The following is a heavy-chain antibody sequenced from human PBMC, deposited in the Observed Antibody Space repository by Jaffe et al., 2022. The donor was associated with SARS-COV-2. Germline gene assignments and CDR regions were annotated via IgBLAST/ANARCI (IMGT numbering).Heavy chain of an antibody. CDR3: AGDVLRYFDWLLNRGPFPNYFDY. J-gene: IGHJ4*02. CDR2: IIPIFGTA. Sequence: QVQLVQSGAEVKKPGSSVKVSCKASGGTFSSYAISWVRQAPGQGLEWMGGIIPIFGTANYAQKFQGRVTITADESTSTAYMELSSLRSEDTAVYYCAGDVLRYFDWLLNRGPFPNYFDYWGQGTLVTVSS. V-gene: IGHV1-69*01. D-gene: IGHD3-9*01. CDR1: GGTFSSYA.